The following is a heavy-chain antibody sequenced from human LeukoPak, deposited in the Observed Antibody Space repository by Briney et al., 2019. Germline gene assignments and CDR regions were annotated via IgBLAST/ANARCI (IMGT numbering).Heavy chain of an antibody. V-gene: IGHV4-39*01. CDR3: AAGFDY. J-gene: IGHJ4*02. Sequence: SETLSLTCAVSGGSISSGIYYWGWIRQPPGKGLEWIGSVFYGGSTYYNPSLKSRVTTSVDTSKNQFSLQLSSLTAADTAMYYCAAGFDYWGQGTLVTVSS. CDR2: VFYGGST. CDR1: GGSISSGIYY.